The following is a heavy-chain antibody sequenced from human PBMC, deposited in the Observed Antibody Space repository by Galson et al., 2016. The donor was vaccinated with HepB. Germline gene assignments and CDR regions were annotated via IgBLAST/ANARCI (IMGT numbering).Heavy chain of an antibody. J-gene: IGHJ5*02. Sequence: SVKVSCKAVGYTFTSYYIQWVRQAPGQGLEWMGVNNPSCGSINYAQKFQGRLTITRDTSSSTVYMELSSLRSDDTAMYYCVSDLYCDDGNCYIPWGQGTQVTVSS. CDR1: GYTFTSYY. V-gene: IGHV1-46*01. CDR3: VSDLYCDDGNCYIP. D-gene: IGHD2-15*01. CDR2: NNPSCGSI.